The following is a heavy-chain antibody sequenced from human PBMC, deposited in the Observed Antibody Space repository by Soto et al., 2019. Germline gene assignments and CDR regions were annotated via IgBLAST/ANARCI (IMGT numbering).Heavy chain of an antibody. Sequence: QVQLVQSGAEEKKPGASVIVSCKASGYTFTHNSIHWARQTPRQRPEWMGWINVGNGDTKYLRQFQGRVTITRDTSANTVYMELGSLKSEDTAIYYCARDVMRGQWLGSYLGQGTVVTVSS. CDR3: ARDVMRGQWLGSY. J-gene: IGHJ4*02. V-gene: IGHV1-3*05. CDR1: GYTFTHNS. D-gene: IGHD6-19*01. CDR2: INVGNGDT.